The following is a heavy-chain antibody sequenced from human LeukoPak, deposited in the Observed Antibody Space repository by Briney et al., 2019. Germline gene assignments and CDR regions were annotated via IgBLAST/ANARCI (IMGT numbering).Heavy chain of an antibody. D-gene: IGHD3-16*02. CDR2: IYYSGST. CDR3: ARLSLEFDP. CDR1: GGSISSSSYY. Sequence: SETLSLTCTVSGGSISSSSYYWGWIRQPPGKGLEWIGSIYYSGSTYYNPSLKSRVTISVDTSKNQFSLKLSSVTAADTAVYYCARLSLEFDPWGQGTLVTVSS. V-gene: IGHV4-39*01. J-gene: IGHJ5*02.